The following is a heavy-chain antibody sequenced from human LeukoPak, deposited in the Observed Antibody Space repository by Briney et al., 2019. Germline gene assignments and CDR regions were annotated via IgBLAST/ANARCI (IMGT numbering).Heavy chain of an antibody. CDR2: IWYDGSNK. CDR1: GFTFSSYG. D-gene: IGHD6-19*01. CDR3: AKGPYNSAGWYEDD. Sequence: PGGSLRLSCAASGFTFSSYGMHWVRQAPGKGLEWVAVIWYDGSNKYYADSVKGRFTISRDNPKNTLYLQVDSLRTDDTAVYYCAKGPYNSAGWYEDDWGQGTLVIVSA. J-gene: IGHJ4*02. V-gene: IGHV3-33*03.